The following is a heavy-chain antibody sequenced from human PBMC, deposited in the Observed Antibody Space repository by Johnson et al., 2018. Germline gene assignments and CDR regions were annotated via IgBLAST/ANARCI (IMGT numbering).Heavy chain of an antibody. J-gene: IGHJ6*03. CDR3: AKDLGYYYYMDV. Sequence: VQLVESGGGLVQPGGSLRLSCAASGFTFSSYAMSWVRQAPGKGLEWVSAISGSGCSTYYADSVKGRFTISRDNSKNTLYLKMNSLRAEDTAVYYCAKDLGYYYYMDVWGKGTTVTVSS. CDR2: ISGSGCST. CDR1: GFTFSSYA. V-gene: IGHV3-23*04.